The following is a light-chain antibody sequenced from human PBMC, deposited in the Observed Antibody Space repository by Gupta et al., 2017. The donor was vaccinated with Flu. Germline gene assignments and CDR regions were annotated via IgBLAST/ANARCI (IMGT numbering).Light chain of an antibody. CDR2: GES. CDR3: QQYEQWPDS. V-gene: IGKV3-15*01. CDR1: QYVSSN. J-gene: IGKJ4*01. Sequence: VTPPSPASLSESPGERAAISCRASQYVSSNLAWYQQKTGEAPRLLIYGESTRATGIPSRFSGSGSGTEFTLTISSLQPEDFGVYYCQQYEQWPDSFGGGTKVEVK.